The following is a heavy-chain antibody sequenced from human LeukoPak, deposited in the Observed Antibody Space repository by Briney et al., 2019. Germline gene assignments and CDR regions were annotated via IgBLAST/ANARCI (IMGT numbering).Heavy chain of an antibody. D-gene: IGHD2-15*01. CDR3: ARVAVVGGVGYYYYGMDV. CDR1: GGSISNGDYY. V-gene: IGHV4-30-4*01. J-gene: IGHJ6*02. Sequence: SETLSLTCTVSGGSISNGDYYWKWIRQPPGEGLEWIVYIYYSGSTYYNPSLRSRVPISVDTSKNQFSLKLSSVTAADTAVYYCARVAVVGGVGYYYYGMDVWGQGTTVTVSS. CDR2: IYYSGST.